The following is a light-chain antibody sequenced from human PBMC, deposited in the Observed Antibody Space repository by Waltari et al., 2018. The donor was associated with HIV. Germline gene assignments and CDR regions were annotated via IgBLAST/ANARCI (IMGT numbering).Light chain of an antibody. CDR3: QTWDTGIRV. V-gene: IGLV4-69*01. Sequence: QVVLTQSPSASASLGASVKLTCTLRSGRSNYAIAWPQLQPGKGPRYLMKLNSDGSHTKGDGIPDRFSGSSSGAERHLTISSLQSEDEADYYCQTWDTGIRVFGGGTKLTVL. CDR1: SGRSNYA. J-gene: IGLJ3*02. CDR2: LNSDGSH.